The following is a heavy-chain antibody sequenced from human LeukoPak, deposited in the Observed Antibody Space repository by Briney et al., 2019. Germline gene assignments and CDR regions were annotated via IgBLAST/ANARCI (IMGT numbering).Heavy chain of an antibody. V-gene: IGHV3-23*01. Sequence: GGSLRLSCAASGFTFSSYAMSWVRQAPGEGLGWVSAISGSGGSTYYADSVKGRFTISRDNSKNTLYLQMNSLRAGDTAVYYCAKGQPPWLRVSFDYWGQGTLVTVSS. J-gene: IGHJ4*02. D-gene: IGHD5-18*01. CDR1: GFTFSSYA. CDR2: ISGSGGST. CDR3: AKGQPPWLRVSFDY.